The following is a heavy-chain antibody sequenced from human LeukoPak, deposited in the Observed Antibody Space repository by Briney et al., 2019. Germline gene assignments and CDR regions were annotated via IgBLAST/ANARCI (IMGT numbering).Heavy chain of an antibody. J-gene: IGHJ5*02. CDR3: TRLGGYGLHNWFDP. CDR1: GYTLTELC. Sequence: ASVKVSCKVSGYTLTELCMHWVRQAPGKGLEWMGGFDPEDGETIYAQKFQGRVTMTEDTSTDTAYMELSSLRSEDTAVYYCTRLGGYGLHNWFDPWGQGTLVTVSS. D-gene: IGHD5-18*01. V-gene: IGHV1-24*01. CDR2: FDPEDGET.